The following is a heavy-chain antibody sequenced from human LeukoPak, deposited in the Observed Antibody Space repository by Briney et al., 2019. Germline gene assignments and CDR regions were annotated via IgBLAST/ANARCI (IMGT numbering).Heavy chain of an antibody. D-gene: IGHD6-19*01. CDR1: GFSFSNYG. V-gene: IGHV3-30*18. CDR2: ISYDGSNK. Sequence: PGRSLRFSCAASGFSFSNYGIHWVRQAPGKGLEWVAVISYDGSNKYYADSVKGRFTISRDNSKNTLYLQMNSLRPEDTAVYFCAKDRAVAGSLPFYYFDYWGQGTLVTVSS. J-gene: IGHJ4*02. CDR3: AKDRAVAGSLPFYYFDY.